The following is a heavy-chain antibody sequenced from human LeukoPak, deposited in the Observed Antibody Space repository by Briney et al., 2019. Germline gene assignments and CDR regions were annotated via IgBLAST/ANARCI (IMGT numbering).Heavy chain of an antibody. J-gene: IGHJ6*03. V-gene: IGHV4-34*01. CDR3: ARGYYYMDV. Sequence: PSETLSLTCTVSGGSISSYYWSWIRQPPGKGLEWIGEINHSGSTNYNPSLKSRVTISADTSKNQFSLKLSSVTAADTAVYYCARGYYYMDVWGKGTTVTVSS. CDR1: GGSISSYY. D-gene: IGHD3-10*01. CDR2: INHSGST.